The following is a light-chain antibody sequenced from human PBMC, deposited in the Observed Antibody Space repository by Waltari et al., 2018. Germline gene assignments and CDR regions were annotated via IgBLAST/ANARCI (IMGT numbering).Light chain of an antibody. J-gene: IGKJ4*01. Sequence: IVMTQSPATLSVSPGEGATLSCKASQSLSSNLAWYQQKPGQLPRLLIYGAATRATGIPARFSGSGSGTEFTLTISSLQSEDFAVYYCQQYNNWPRLTFGGGTKVEIK. CDR1: QSLSSN. CDR2: GAA. V-gene: IGKV3-15*01. CDR3: QQYNNWPRLT.